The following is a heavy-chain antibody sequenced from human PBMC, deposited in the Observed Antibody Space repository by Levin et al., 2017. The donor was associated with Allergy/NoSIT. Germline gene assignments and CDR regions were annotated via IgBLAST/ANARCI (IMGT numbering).Heavy chain of an antibody. J-gene: IGHJ2*01. Sequence: SCAASGFTFSRHAMNWVRQAPGKGLEWVSVISGSGESTYYADSVRGRFTVSRDNSKNTLFLQISSLSAEDTAIYFCARDSLHEEVSANFWYFDLWGRGTLVTISS. CDR1: GFTFSRHA. CDR2: ISGSGEST. CDR3: ARDSLHEEVSANFWYFDL. D-gene: IGHD2-15*01. V-gene: IGHV3-23*01.